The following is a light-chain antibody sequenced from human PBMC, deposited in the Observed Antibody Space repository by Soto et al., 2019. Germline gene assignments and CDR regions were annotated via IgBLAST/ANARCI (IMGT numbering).Light chain of an antibody. CDR2: KAS. J-gene: IGKJ1*01. CDR3: HQYNDYPWT. V-gene: IGKV1-5*03. CDR1: QSISSW. Sequence: IQIPQSPSTLSASVGARVTLTCWASQSISSWLAWYQQKPGKAPKHLIYKASSLETGVPSRFSGSGSGTEFTLTISSLQPDDFATYYCHQYNDYPWTFGQGTKVDIK.